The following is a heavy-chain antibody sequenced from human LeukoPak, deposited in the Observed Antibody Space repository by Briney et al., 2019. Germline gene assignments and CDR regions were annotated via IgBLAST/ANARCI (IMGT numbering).Heavy chain of an antibody. V-gene: IGHV3-9*01. D-gene: IGHD6-19*01. CDR3: AKDSSGWPGAAFDI. CDR1: GFTFDDYA. J-gene: IGHJ3*02. Sequence: GGSLRLSCAASGFTFDDYAMHWVRQAPGKGLEWVSGISWNSGSIGYADSVRGRFTISRDNAKNSLYLQMNSLRAEDTALYYCAKDSSGWPGAAFDIWGQGTMVTVSS. CDR2: ISWNSGSI.